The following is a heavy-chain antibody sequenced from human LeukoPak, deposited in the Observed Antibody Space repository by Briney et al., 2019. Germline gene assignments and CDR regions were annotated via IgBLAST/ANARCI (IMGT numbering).Heavy chain of an antibody. Sequence: ASVKVSCKVAGYTLNEVSMHWARQAPGKGLEWMGGFDPEDGERIYAQKFQGRVTMTEDTSTDTAYMELSSLTSEDTAMYYCATENFGLGSPFDPWGRGTLVTVSS. V-gene: IGHV1-24*01. J-gene: IGHJ5*02. CDR3: ATENFGLGSPFDP. CDR2: FDPEDGER. CDR1: GYTLNEVS. D-gene: IGHD3-16*01.